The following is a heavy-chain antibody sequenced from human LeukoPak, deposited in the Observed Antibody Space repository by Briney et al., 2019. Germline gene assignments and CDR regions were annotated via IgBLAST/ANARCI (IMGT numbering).Heavy chain of an antibody. J-gene: IGHJ6*02. Sequence: GRSLRLSCAASGFTFSSYAMHWFRQAPGKGLEWVAVISYDGSNKYYADSVKGRFTISRDNSKNTLYLQMNSLRAEDTAVYYCAREVRSAGYGMDVWGQGTTVTVSS. CDR1: GFTFSSYA. CDR2: ISYDGSNK. V-gene: IGHV3-30-3*01. D-gene: IGHD6-25*01. CDR3: AREVRSAGYGMDV.